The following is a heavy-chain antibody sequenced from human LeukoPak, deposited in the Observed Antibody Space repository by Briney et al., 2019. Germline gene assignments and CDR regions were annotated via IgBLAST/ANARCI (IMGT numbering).Heavy chain of an antibody. CDR2: TYSNGRT. J-gene: IGHJ6*03. D-gene: IGHD3-10*01. Sequence: QPGGSLRLSCAASGFTFSSYEMNWVRQAPGKGLEWVSVTYSNGRTYYADSVKGRFTISRDISKNTLYLQMNSLRAEDTAVYYCARVLSGRGSLYDYYYYMDVWGKGTTVTISS. CDR3: ARVLSGRGSLYDYYYYMDV. V-gene: IGHV3-53*01. CDR1: GFTFSSYE.